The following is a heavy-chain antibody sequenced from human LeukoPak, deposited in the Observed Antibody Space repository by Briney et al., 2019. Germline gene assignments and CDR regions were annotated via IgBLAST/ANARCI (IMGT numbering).Heavy chain of an antibody. V-gene: IGHV3-33*01. Sequence: TGGSLRLSCAASGFTFSSYGMHWVRQAPGEGLEWVAVIWYDGSNKYYADSVKGRFTISRDNSKNTLYLQMNSLRAEDTAVYYCARVGAYSSGWYDYWGQGTLVTVSS. CDR1: GFTFSSYG. CDR3: ARVGAYSSGWYDY. D-gene: IGHD6-19*01. CDR2: IWYDGSNK. J-gene: IGHJ4*02.